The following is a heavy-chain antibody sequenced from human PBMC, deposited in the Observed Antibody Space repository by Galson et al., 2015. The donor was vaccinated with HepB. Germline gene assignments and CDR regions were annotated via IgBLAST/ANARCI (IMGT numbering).Heavy chain of an antibody. CDR2: MYYSGST. D-gene: IGHD6-13*01. V-gene: IGHV4-39*01. Sequence: SETLSLTCTVSGGSISSSSYYWGWIRQPPGKGLEWIGSMYYSGSTYYNPSLKSRVTISVDTSKNQFSLKLTSVTAADTAVYYCARRVAAADHFDYWGQGTLVTVSS. J-gene: IGHJ4*02. CDR1: GGSISSSSYY. CDR3: ARRVAAADHFDY.